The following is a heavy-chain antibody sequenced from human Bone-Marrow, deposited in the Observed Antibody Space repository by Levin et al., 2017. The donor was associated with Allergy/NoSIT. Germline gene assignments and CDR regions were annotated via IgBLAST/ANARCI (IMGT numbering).Heavy chain of an antibody. CDR3: ATQGLYSSNYYWNH. V-gene: IGHV5-51*01. CDR2: IYPGDSDT. CDR1: GYSFSSSW. J-gene: IGHJ5*02. D-gene: IGHD1-26*01. Sequence: GGSLRLSCKGSGYSFSSSWIAWVRQKPGKGLEWMGIIYPGDSDTKYNPSFQGQVTMSADRSAAYLQWSSLKASDTSIYYCATQGLYSSNYYWNHWGQGTRVTVSS.